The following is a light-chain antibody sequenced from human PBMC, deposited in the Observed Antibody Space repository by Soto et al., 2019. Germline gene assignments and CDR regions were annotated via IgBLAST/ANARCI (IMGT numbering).Light chain of an antibody. CDR1: SSDVGVYNY. V-gene: IGLV2-14*01. CDR3: SSYTGSSTLGV. CDR2: DVS. J-gene: IGLJ1*01. Sequence: QSALTQPASVSGSPGQSITISCTGTSSDVGVYNYVSWYQQHPGKAPKLMIFDVSNRPSGVSNRFSGSKSGNTASLTISWVQAEDEADYYCSSYTGSSTLGVFGTGTQLTVL.